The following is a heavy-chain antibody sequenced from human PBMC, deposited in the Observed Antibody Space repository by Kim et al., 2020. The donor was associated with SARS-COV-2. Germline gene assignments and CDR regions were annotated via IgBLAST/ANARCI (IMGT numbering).Heavy chain of an antibody. J-gene: IGHJ5*02. Sequence: SGSTNNNPSLKSRVTISVDTSKNQFSLKLSSVTAADTAVYYCARARWFDPWGQGTLVTVSS. V-gene: IGHV4-34*01. CDR3: ARARWFDP. CDR2: SGST.